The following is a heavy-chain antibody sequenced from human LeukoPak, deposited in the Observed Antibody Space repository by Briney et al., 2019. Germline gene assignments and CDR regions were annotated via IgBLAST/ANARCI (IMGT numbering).Heavy chain of an antibody. D-gene: IGHD1-14*01. CDR2: IKSKTDGGTT. V-gene: IGHV3-15*01. CDR1: GFTFSSFA. CDR3: TTIARRALYFQH. Sequence: GGSLRLSCAASGFTFSSFAMSWVRQAPGKGLEWVGRIKSKTDGGTTDYAAPVKGRFTISRDDSKNTLYLQMNSLKTEDTAVYYCTTIARRALYFQHWGQGTLVTVSS. J-gene: IGHJ1*01.